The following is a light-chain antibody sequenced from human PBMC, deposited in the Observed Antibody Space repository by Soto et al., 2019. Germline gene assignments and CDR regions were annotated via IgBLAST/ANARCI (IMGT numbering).Light chain of an antibody. CDR2: EDN. J-gene: IGLJ1*01. CDR1: SSDVGGYDY. Sequence: QSALTQPASVSGSPGQSITISCTGTSSDVGGYDYVSWYQIHPGKAPKLMVFEDNKRPSGVSTRFSGSKSGNTASLSISGLQAEDEADYFCCSYATINTFLFGTGTKVTVL. CDR3: CSYATINTFL. V-gene: IGLV2-23*02.